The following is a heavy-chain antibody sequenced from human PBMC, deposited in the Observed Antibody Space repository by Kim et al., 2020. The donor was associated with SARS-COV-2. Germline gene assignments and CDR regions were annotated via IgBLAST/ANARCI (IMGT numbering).Heavy chain of an antibody. CDR3: ARDNTAWSIDY. CDR2: ITPIDGAT. V-gene: IGHV1-46*01. J-gene: IGHJ4*02. D-gene: IGHD2-21*02. Sequence: ASVKVSCKASGYIFTSNKMQWVRQAPGQGLEWMGIITPIDGATSYTQKFQGRVTMTRDTSTSTVYMELSSLNPEDTAVYYCARDNTAWSIDYWCQGTLVTVSS. CDR1: GYIFTSNK.